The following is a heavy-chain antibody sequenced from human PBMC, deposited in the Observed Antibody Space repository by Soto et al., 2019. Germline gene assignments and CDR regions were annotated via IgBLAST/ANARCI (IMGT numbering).Heavy chain of an antibody. CDR3: ANLGYCSGGSCYSGPYYYYMDV. CDR2: ISGSGGST. Sequence: PGGSLRLSCPASGFTFSSYAMSWVRQAPGKGLEWVSAISGSGGSTYYADSVKGRFTISRDNSKNTLYLQMNSLRAEDTAVYYCANLGYCSGGSCYSGPYYYYMDVWGKGTTVTVSS. D-gene: IGHD2-15*01. V-gene: IGHV3-23*01. CDR1: GFTFSSYA. J-gene: IGHJ6*03.